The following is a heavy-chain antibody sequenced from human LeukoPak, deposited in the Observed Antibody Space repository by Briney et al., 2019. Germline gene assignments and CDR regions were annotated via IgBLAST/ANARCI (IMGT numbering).Heavy chain of an antibody. CDR1: GGSISSYY. V-gene: IGHV4-59*08. D-gene: IGHD3-22*01. Sequence: ETLSLTCTVSGGSISSYYWSWIRQPPGKGLEWIGYIYYSGSTNYNPSLKSRVTISVDTSKNQFSLKLSSVTAADTAVYYCASLYYDSSGYYLRYWGQGTLVTVSS. J-gene: IGHJ4*02. CDR3: ASLYYDSSGYYLRY. CDR2: IYYSGST.